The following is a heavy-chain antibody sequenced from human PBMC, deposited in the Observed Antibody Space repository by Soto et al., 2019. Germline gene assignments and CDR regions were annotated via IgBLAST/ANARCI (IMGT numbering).Heavy chain of an antibody. CDR2: IGSVGGDT. CDR3: VKDRMAYNSVWDPFDI. J-gene: IGHJ3*02. D-gene: IGHD1-20*01. V-gene: IGHV3-23*01. Sequence: GGSLRLSCAASGFTFYSYAMSWVRQAPGKGLEWVSTIGSVGGDTDYADSVKGRFTISRDDSKNTLLLQMNSLRAEDTAVYYCVKDRMAYNSVWDPFDIWGQGTMVTVSS. CDR1: GFTFYSYA.